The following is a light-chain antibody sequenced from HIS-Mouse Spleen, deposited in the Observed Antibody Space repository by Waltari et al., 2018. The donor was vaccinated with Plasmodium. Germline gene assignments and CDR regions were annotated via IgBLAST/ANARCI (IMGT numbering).Light chain of an antibody. CDR3: QQYNNWSFT. V-gene: IGKV3-15*01. J-gene: IGKJ3*01. CDR2: GAS. Sequence: EIVMTQSPATLSVSPGARATLSYRASQSVSSNLAWYQQKPGQAPRHLIYGASTRATGIPARFSGSGSGTEFTLTISSLQSEDFAVYYCQQYNNWSFTFGPGTKVDIK. CDR1: QSVSSN.